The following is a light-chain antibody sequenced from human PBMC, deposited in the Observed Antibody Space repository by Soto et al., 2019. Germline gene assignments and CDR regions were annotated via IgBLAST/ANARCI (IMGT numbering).Light chain of an antibody. V-gene: IGLV2-14*01. CDR1: RTDVGGYNY. CDR3: RSYTSSSTTV. Sequence: QSVIPQPASVSGSPGQSITIPCTGTRTDVGGYNYVSWYQQHPGKAPKLMIYDVSNRPAGVSNRFSGSKSGNTASLTISGLQAEDEADYYCRSYTSSSTTVFGTGTKVTVL. CDR2: DVS. J-gene: IGLJ1*01.